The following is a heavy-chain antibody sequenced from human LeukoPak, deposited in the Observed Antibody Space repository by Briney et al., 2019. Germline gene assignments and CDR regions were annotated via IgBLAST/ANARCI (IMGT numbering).Heavy chain of an antibody. D-gene: IGHD3-3*01. Sequence: ASVKVSCKASGYTFTGYYMHWVRQAPGQGLEWMGWINPNSGGTNYAQKFQGRVTMTRDTSISTAYMELSRLRSDDTAAYYCARLDYDFWSGYYTDWFDPWGQGTLVNVSS. CDR2: INPNSGGT. J-gene: IGHJ5*02. CDR3: ARLDYDFWSGYYTDWFDP. CDR1: GYTFTGYY. V-gene: IGHV1-2*02.